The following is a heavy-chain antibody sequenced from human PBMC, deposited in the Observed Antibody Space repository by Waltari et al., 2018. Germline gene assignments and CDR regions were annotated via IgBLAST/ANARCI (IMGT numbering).Heavy chain of an antibody. CDR2: ISNNGGST. Sequence: EVQLLESGGGLVQPGGSLRLSCAASGFTFSSYAMHWVRQAPGKGLEYVSAISNNGGSTYYANSVKGRFTISRDNSKNTLYLQMGSLRAEDMAVYYCARAPSYYYDSRSPFDYWGQGTLVTVSS. CDR1: GFTFSSYA. J-gene: IGHJ4*02. D-gene: IGHD3-22*01. CDR3: ARAPSYYYDSRSPFDY. V-gene: IGHV3-64*01.